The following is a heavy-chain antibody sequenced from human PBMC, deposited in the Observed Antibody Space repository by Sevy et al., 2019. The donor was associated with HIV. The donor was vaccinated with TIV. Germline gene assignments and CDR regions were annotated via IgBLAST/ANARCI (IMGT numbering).Heavy chain of an antibody. CDR3: AREKYYYDSSGYWSWFDP. CDR1: GFTFSSYG. V-gene: IGHV3-33*01. D-gene: IGHD3-22*01. CDR2: IWYDGSNK. J-gene: IGHJ5*02. Sequence: GGSLRLSCAASGFTFSSYGMDWVRQAPGMGLEWVAVIWYDGSNKYYADSVKGRFTISRDNSKNTLYLQMNSLRAEDTAVYYCAREKYYYDSSGYWSWFDPWGQGTLVTVSS.